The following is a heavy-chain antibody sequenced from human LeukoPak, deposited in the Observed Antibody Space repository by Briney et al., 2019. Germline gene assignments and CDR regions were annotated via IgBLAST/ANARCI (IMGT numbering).Heavy chain of an antibody. D-gene: IGHD6-19*01. CDR3: ASEIAVAGFDY. CDR2: INHSGST. J-gene: IGHJ4*02. CDR1: GGSFSGYY. Sequence: SETLSLTCAVYGGSFSGYYWSWIRQPPGKGLEWIGEINHSGSTNHNPSLKSRVTISVDTSKNQFSLKLSSVTAADTAVYYCASEIAVAGFDYWGRGTLVTVSS. V-gene: IGHV4-34*01.